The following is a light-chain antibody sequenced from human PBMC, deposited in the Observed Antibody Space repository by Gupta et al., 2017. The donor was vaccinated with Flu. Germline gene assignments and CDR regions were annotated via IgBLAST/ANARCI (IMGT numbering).Light chain of an antibody. Sequence: YVVTQPPSVSVAPGQTARIPCGANNIGSKGVHWYQQKPGQAPVLVVYDDTVRPSGIPERFSASNSGNTATLTISRVEAGDEADYHCQVWDGVTDRYVFGTGTKVTVL. CDR2: DDT. V-gene: IGLV3-21*02. CDR3: QVWDGVTDRYV. J-gene: IGLJ1*01. CDR1: NIGSKG.